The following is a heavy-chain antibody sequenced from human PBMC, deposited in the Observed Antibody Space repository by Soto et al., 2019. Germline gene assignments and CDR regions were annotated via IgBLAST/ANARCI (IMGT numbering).Heavy chain of an antibody. CDR1: GFSLSTSGVG. CDR2: IYWDDDK. Sequence: QITMRESGPTLVRPTQTLTLTCTFSGFSLSTSGVGVGWIRQPPGKALEWLAFIYWDDDKRYSPSLKTRLTITRVTSEDQVVLTMTNMDPVDTATYFCAHGYCSNSSCHPHYYYYMDVWGEGTTVTVSS. D-gene: IGHD2-2*01. V-gene: IGHV2-5*02. J-gene: IGHJ6*03. CDR3: AHGYCSNSSCHPHYYYYMDV.